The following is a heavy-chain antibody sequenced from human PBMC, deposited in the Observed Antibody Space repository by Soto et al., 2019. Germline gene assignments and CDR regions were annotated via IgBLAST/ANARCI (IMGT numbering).Heavy chain of an antibody. Sequence: SETLSLTCAVYGGSFSGYYWSWIRQPPGKGLEWIGYIYHSGNAYYNPSLKSRVIISVDTSENQFSLKLTSVTAADTAVYYCAAARQYFFDSSGYPTGPHFAPDIRGLGTMVT. CDR1: GGSFSGYY. D-gene: IGHD3-22*01. CDR2: IYHSGNA. J-gene: IGHJ3*02. V-gene: IGHV4-34*01. CDR3: AAARQYFFDSSGYPTGPHFAPDI.